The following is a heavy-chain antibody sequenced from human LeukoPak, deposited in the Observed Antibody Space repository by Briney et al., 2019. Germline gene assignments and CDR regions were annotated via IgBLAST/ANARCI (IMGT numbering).Heavy chain of an antibody. CDR1: GYTFTSYG. CDR3: ARMSVTMIVDPSDY. Sequence: ASVKVSCKASGYTFTSYGISWVRQAPGQGLEWMGWISAYNGNTNYAQKLQGRVTMTTDTFTSTAYMELRSLRSDDTAVYYCARMSVTMIVDPSDYWGQGTLVTVSS. D-gene: IGHD3-22*01. V-gene: IGHV1-18*01. CDR2: ISAYNGNT. J-gene: IGHJ4*02.